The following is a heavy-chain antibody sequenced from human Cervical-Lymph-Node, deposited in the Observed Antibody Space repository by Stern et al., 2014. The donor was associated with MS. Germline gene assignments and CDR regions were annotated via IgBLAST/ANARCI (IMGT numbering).Heavy chain of an antibody. CDR3: ARATDL. J-gene: IGHJ5*02. CDR2: IYYRGNT. V-gene: IGHV4-59*01. CDR1: GASITSYY. Sequence: QLQLQESGPGLLRPSETLSLTCTVSGASITSYYWSWIRQPPGKGLEWIGYIYYRGNTNYNASLKGRVAISIGTSKTQFSLRLSSVTAAGTAVYYCARATDLWGQGTLVTVSS.